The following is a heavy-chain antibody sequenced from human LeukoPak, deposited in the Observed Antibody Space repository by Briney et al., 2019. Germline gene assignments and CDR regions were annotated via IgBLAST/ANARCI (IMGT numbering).Heavy chain of an antibody. CDR2: IYHSGST. CDR3: AREGYDYVWGSYRSASLGY. Sequence: SETLSLTCAVSGYSISSGYYWGWIRPPPGKGLEWIGSIYHSGSTYYNPSLKSRVTISVDTSKNQFSLKLSSVTAADTAVYYCAREGYDYVWGSYRSASLGYWGQGTLVTVSS. CDR1: GYSISSGYY. V-gene: IGHV4-38-2*02. D-gene: IGHD3-16*02. J-gene: IGHJ4*02.